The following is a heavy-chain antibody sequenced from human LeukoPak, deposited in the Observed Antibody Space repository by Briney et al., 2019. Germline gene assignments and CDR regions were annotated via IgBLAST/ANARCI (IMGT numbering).Heavy chain of an antibody. D-gene: IGHD3-10*01. Sequence: QPGGSLRLSCAASGFTVSSNYMSWVRQAPGKGPEWVSVIYSGGSTYYADSVKGRFTISRDNSKNTLYLQMNSLRAEDTAVYYCARGMVRGVIDFLDYWGQGTLVTVSS. CDR3: ARGMVRGVIDFLDY. J-gene: IGHJ4*02. CDR1: GFTVSSNY. V-gene: IGHV3-66*02. CDR2: IYSGGST.